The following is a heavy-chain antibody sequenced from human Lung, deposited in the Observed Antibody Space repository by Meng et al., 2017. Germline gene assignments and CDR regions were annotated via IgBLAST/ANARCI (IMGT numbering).Heavy chain of an antibody. Sequence: QGEEVEAGAEVKKPGASVKVYCKASGYTFPDYWLHWVRRAPGQGLEWMGRINPKSGDTHYAQRFQGRVTMTGDTSISTAYMELSGLRSDDTAMYYCARDEDISAAGKLFGDYWGQGTLVTVSS. D-gene: IGHD6-13*01. CDR2: INPKSGDT. CDR3: ARDEDISAAGKLFGDY. CDR1: GYTFPDYW. J-gene: IGHJ4*02. V-gene: IGHV1-2*06.